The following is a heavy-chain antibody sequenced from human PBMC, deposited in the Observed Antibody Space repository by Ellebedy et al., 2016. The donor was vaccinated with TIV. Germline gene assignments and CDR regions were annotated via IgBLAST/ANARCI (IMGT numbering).Heavy chain of an antibody. CDR2: ISAYNGNT. CDR3: ARFWKYQLLATPADY. V-gene: IGHV1-18*04. J-gene: IGHJ4*02. D-gene: IGHD2-2*01. CDR1: GYTFTSYG. Sequence: AASVKVSCKASGYTFTSYGISWVRQAPGQGLEWMGWISAYNGNTNYAQKLQGRVTMTTDTSTSTAYMELRSLRSDDTAVYYCARFWKYQLLATPADYWGQGTLVTVSS.